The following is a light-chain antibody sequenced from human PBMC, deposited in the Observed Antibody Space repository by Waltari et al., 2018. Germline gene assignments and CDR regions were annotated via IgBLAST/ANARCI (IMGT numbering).Light chain of an antibody. V-gene: IGLV2-8*01. CDR3: SPFAGRWI. Sequence: QSALTQPPSASGSPGQSVTISCTGSGSDFRDYDFVSWYQQHPGKAPKVILYEVSKRSSGVPDRFSGSKSGNTASLTVSGLQAEDEADYYCSPFAGRWIFGGGTKLTVL. CDR2: EVS. J-gene: IGLJ2*01. CDR1: GSDFRDYDF.